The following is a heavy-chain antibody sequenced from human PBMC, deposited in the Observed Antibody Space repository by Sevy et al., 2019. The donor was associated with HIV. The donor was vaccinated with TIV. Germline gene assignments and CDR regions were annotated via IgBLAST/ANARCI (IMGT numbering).Heavy chain of an antibody. CDR2: INSDGSST. CDR3: AREYSGTYYYFDY. V-gene: IGHV3-74*01. J-gene: IGHJ4*02. D-gene: IGHD1-26*01. CDR1: GFTLSSYW. Sequence: GGSLRLSCAASGFTLSSYWMHWVRQAPGKGLVWVSRINSDGSSTNYADSVKGRFTISRDNAKNTLYLQMNSLRAEDTAVYYCAREYSGTYYYFDYWGQGTLVTVSS.